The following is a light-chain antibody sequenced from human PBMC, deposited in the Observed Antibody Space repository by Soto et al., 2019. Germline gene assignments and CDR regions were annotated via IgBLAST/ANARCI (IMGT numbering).Light chain of an antibody. CDR3: QQYYSTPLT. V-gene: IGKV4-1*01. CDR2: WAS. J-gene: IGKJ4*01. Sequence: IVVTQSQDSLAVSLGDRATINCRSSQSVLFDTTNKNYFAWYQQKPGQPPKLLIYWASTRESGVPDRFSGSGSGTDFTLTIDSLQAEDVAVYYCQQYYSTPLTFGGGTRV. CDR1: QSVLFDTTNKNY.